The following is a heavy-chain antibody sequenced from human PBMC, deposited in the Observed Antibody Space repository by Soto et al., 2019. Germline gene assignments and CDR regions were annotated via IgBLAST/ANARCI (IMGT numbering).Heavy chain of an antibody. CDR1: GYTFTSYA. D-gene: IGHD6-13*01. CDR3: AIGNRPGSSWDNWFDP. V-gene: IGHV7-4-1*01. J-gene: IGHJ5*02. Sequence: QVQLVQSGSELKKPGASVKVSCKASGYTFTSYAMNWVRQAPGQGLEWMGWINTNTGNPTYAQGFTGRFVCSVDTSVSTAYLQICSLKAEDTAVYYCAIGNRPGSSWDNWFDPWGQGTLVTVSS. CDR2: INTNTGNP.